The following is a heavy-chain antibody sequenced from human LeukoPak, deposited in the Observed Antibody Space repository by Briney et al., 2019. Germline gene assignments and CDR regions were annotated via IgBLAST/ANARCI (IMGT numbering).Heavy chain of an antibody. CDR1: GYSFTTDW. D-gene: IGHD3-22*01. Sequence: GESLKISCKGSGYSFTTDWIGWVRQMPGKGLEWMGNIDPSDSYTNYSPSFQGHVTISADKSISTAYLQWSSLKASDTAMYYSARHRNYYDSSGYYRVDAFDIWGQGTMVTVSS. V-gene: IGHV5-10-1*01. CDR2: IDPSDSYT. CDR3: ARHRNYYDSSGYYRVDAFDI. J-gene: IGHJ3*02.